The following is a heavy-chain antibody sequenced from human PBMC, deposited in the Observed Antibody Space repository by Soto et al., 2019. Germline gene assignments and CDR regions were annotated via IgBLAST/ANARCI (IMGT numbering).Heavy chain of an antibody. CDR3: ARARLGYCSGGSCYSVYFQH. Sequence: QVQLVQSGAEVKKPGSSVKVSCKASGGTFSSYAISWVRQAPGQGLEWMGGIIPIFGTANYAQKFQGRVTITADESTSTAYMELSSLRSEDTAVYYCARARLGYCSGGSCYSVYFQHWGQGTLVTVSS. D-gene: IGHD2-15*01. J-gene: IGHJ1*01. V-gene: IGHV1-69*01. CDR2: IIPIFGTA. CDR1: GGTFSSYA.